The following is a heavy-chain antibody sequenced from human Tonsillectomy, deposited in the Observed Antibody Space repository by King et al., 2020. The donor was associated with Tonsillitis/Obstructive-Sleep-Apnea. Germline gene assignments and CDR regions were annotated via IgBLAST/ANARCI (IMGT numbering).Heavy chain of an antibody. CDR2: ISSRRRTI. CDR3: ARGRGHIPGDPGFDY. V-gene: IGHV3-48*01. CDR1: GVSCRSGS. J-gene: IGHJ4*02. Sequence: GGGGGRGGGWRGVGWAASGVSCRSGSRIGVRRGPGKGLEWGAYISSRRRTIYYADPVKGGFSIARDNSMDTLYLQMNSLRAEDSAVYYCARGRGHIPGDPGFDYWGQGTLVTVSS. D-gene: IGHD7-27*01.